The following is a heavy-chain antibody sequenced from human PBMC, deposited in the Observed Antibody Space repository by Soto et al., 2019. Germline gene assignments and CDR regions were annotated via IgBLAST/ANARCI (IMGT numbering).Heavy chain of an antibody. D-gene: IGHD4-17*01. V-gene: IGHV1-69*01. Sequence: QVQLVQSGAEVKKPGSSVKVSCKASGGTFSSYAISWVRQAPGQGLEWMGGIIPIFGTANYAQKFRGRVTITADESTSPAYMELSSLRSEDTAVYYCARGRGGYGDYYFDYWGQGTLVTVSS. CDR1: GGTFSSYA. CDR3: ARGRGGYGDYYFDY. CDR2: IIPIFGTA. J-gene: IGHJ4*02.